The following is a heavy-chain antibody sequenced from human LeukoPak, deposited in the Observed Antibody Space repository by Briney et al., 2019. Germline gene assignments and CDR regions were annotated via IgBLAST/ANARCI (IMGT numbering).Heavy chain of an antibody. CDR2: ISGSGGST. D-gene: IGHD3-9*01. V-gene: IGHV3-23*01. J-gene: IGHJ4*02. CDR1: GFTFSSYA. Sequence: GGSLRLSCAASGFTFSSYAMSWVRQAPGKGLEWVSAISGSGGSTYYADSVKGRFTISRDNSKNTLYLQMNSLRAEDTAVYYCAKGPLFRAGYFDWLLSGHWGQGTLVTVSS. CDR3: AKGPLFRAGYFDWLLSGH.